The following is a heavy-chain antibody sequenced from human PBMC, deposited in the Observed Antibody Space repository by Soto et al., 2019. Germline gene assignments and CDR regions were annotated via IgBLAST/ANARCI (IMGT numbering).Heavy chain of an antibody. V-gene: IGHV4-34*01. Sequence: SETMSLTCAVYGGSFSGYYWSWIRQHPGKGLEWIGEINHSGSTNYNPSLKSRVTISVDTSKNQFSLKLSSVTAADTAVYYCARRRITMVRGVEHNWFDPWGQGTLVTVSS. CDR1: GGSFSGYY. CDR3: ARRRITMVRGVEHNWFDP. CDR2: INHSGST. D-gene: IGHD3-10*01. J-gene: IGHJ5*02.